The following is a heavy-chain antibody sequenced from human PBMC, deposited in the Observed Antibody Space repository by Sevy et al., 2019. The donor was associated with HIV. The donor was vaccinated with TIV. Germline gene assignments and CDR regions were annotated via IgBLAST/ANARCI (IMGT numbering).Heavy chain of an antibody. D-gene: IGHD5-12*01. CDR2: IRNDPDGGTT. CDR1: GFTFRNAW. Sequence: GGSLRLSCTASGFTFRNAWMTWVRQVPGKGLEWVGRIRNDPDGGTTDYAAPVRGRFTISRDDSKNTMYLKRNSLKREETAVYYCSTDIVVQSGYSYDFSTFNPDLPHNSGADVWGQGTTVTVSS. J-gene: IGHJ6*02. CDR3: STDIVVQSGYSYDFSTFNPDLPHNSGADV. V-gene: IGHV3-15*01.